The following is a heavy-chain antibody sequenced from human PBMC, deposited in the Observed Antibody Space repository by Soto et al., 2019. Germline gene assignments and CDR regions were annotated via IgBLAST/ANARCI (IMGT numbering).Heavy chain of an antibody. J-gene: IGHJ4*02. Sequence: QVQLQESGPGLVEPSETLSLTCTVSGGTISSWYWSWIRQPPGKGLEWIGYIYYSGSTNCNPSLKRRVPISVDTSKNQFSLKLSSVTAADTAVYYCARRYGSAIDYWGQGTLVAVSS. CDR1: GGTISSWY. CDR3: ARRYGSAIDY. V-gene: IGHV4-59*08. D-gene: IGHD1-26*01. CDR2: IYYSGST.